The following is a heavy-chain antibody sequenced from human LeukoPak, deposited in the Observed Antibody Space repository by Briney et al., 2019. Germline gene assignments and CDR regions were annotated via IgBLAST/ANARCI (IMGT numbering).Heavy chain of an antibody. V-gene: IGHV4-39*07. Sequence: SETLSLTCTVSGGSISSSSYYWGWIRQPPGKGLEWIGSIYYSGSTYYNPSLKSRVTISVDMSKNQFSLKLSSVTAADTAVYYCARGPRMIVVKAFDIWGQGTMVTVSS. J-gene: IGHJ3*02. D-gene: IGHD3-22*01. CDR1: GGSISSSSYY. CDR3: ARGPRMIVVKAFDI. CDR2: IYYSGST.